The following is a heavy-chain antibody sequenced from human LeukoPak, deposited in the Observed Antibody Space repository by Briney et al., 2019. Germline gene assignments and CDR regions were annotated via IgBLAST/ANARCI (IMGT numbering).Heavy chain of an antibody. Sequence: GGSLRLSCAASGFTFSSYSINWVRQAPGKGLEWVSYISSSSSTIYYADSVKGRFTISRDNAKNSLYLQMNSLRAEDTAVYYCAREHYYDSSGSGTLSCWFDPWGQGTLVTVSS. J-gene: IGHJ5*02. CDR2: ISSSSSTI. CDR3: AREHYYDSSGSGTLSCWFDP. V-gene: IGHV3-48*01. D-gene: IGHD3-22*01. CDR1: GFTFSSYS.